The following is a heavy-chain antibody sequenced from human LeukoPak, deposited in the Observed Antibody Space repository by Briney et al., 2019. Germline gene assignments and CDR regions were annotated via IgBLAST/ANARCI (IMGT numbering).Heavy chain of an antibody. CDR2: IIPIFGTA. V-gene: IGHV1-69*05. CDR1: GGTFSSYA. J-gene: IGHJ4*02. D-gene: IGHD3-22*01. Sequence: SVKVSCKASGGTFSSYAISWVRQAPGQGLEWMGRIIPIFGTANYAQKFQGRVTITTDESTSTAYMELSSLRSEDTAEYYCASSLTYYYDSSGYSYWGQGTLVTVSS. CDR3: ASSLTYYYDSSGYSY.